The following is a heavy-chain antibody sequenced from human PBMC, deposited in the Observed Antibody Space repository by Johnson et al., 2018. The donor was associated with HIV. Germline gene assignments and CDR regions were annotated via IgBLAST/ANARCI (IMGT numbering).Heavy chain of an antibody. D-gene: IGHD3-22*01. Sequence: QMQLVESGGGVVQPGRSLRLSCAASGFTFSSYAMHWVRQAPGKGLEWVAGIAFDGSNKDYADSVKGRFTISRDNAKHTLYLQMNNLRGEDTAGYYCASDLARITMIVVVPQAFDIWGQGTMVTVSS. V-gene: IGHV3-30*14. CDR1: GFTFSSYA. CDR2: IAFDGSNK. J-gene: IGHJ3*02. CDR3: ASDLARITMIVVVPQAFDI.